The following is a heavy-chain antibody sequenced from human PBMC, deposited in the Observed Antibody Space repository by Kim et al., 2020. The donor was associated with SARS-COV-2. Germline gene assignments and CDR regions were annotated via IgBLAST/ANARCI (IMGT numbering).Heavy chain of an antibody. Sequence: GGSLRLSCVGSGFIFGDYYMTWIRQAPGKGLESLSYISPNSADIKYADSVRGRFTISRDNAKNSLYLQMNSLRAEDTAVYYCTRDPRPADYWGQGTLVTVS. V-gene: IGHV3-11*05. J-gene: IGHJ4*02. D-gene: IGHD2-2*01. CDR1: GFIFGDYY. CDR3: TRDPRPADY. CDR2: ISPNSADI.